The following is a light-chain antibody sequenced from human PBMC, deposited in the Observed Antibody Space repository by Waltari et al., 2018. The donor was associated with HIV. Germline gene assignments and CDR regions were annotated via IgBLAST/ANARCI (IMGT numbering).Light chain of an antibody. CDR3: QQYNKWPLT. Sequence: EIVLMKSPATLSVSPGERATLSCSASQSASSNLAWYQHKPGQAPRLLIYGASTRATGIPARFSGSGSETDFTLTNSSLQSEDFAVYDCQQYNKWPLTFGGGTKVEIK. J-gene: IGKJ4*01. CDR2: GAS. CDR1: QSASSN. V-gene: IGKV3D-15*01.